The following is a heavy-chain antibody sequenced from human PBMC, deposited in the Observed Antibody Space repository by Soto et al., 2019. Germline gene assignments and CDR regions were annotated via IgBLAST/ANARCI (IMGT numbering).Heavy chain of an antibody. J-gene: IGHJ4*02. CDR1: GFSLANFP. D-gene: IGHD6-19*01. V-gene: IGHV3-48*02. Sequence: GGSLRLSCVGSGFSLANFPMNWVRQTPGKGLEWISYISPRGDNIYYTESVKGRFTISRDNARNSLYLQMNSLRDEDAALYYCAKGPRPNIGWLYYFDSWGQGVPVTVSS. CDR2: ISPRGDNI. CDR3: AKGPRPNIGWLYYFDS.